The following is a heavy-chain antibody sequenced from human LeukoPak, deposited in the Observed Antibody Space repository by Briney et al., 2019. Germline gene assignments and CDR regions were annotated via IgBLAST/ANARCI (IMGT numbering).Heavy chain of an antibody. CDR2: IIPIFGTA. J-gene: IGHJ4*02. CDR1: GGTFSSYA. D-gene: IGHD3-22*01. V-gene: IGHV1-69*13. Sequence: ASVKVSCKASGGTFSSYAISWVRQAPGQGLEWMGGIIPIFGTANYAQKFQGRVTITADESTSTAYMELSSLRSEDTAVYYCARRNYYDGSGYYNYYFDYWAREPWSPSPQ. CDR3: ARRNYYDGSGYYNYYFDY.